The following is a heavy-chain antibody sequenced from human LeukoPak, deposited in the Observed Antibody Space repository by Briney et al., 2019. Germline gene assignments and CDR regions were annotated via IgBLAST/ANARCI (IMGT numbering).Heavy chain of an antibody. V-gene: IGHV1-3*01. D-gene: IGHD2-2*01. J-gene: IGHJ4*02. CDR1: GYTFSSYA. CDR2: INAGNANT. Sequence: ASVMVSCKTSGYTFSSYAIHWARQAPGHRLEWMGWINAGNANTKYSQKFQGRVTITRDTSASTAYMELSSLRSEDTAVYYCARGYCSSTSCQYYYDYWGQGTLVTVSS. CDR3: ARGYCSSTSCQYYYDY.